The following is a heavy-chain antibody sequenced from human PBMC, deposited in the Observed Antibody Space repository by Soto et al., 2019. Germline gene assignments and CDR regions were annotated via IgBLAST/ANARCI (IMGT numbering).Heavy chain of an antibody. V-gene: IGHV4-31*03. CDR2: IYYSGST. D-gene: IGHD3-3*01. Sequence: VQLQESGPGLVKPSQTLSLTCTVSGGSISSGGYYWSWIRQHPGKGLEWIGYIYYSGSTYYNPSLKSRVTISVDTSKNQFSLKLSSVTAADTAVYYCARASARDFWSGYYSGGIDYWGQGTLVTVSS. J-gene: IGHJ4*02. CDR1: GGSISSGGYY. CDR3: ARASARDFWSGYYSGGIDY.